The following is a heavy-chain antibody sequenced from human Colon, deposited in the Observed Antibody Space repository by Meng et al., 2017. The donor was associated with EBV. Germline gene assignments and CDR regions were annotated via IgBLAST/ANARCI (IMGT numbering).Heavy chain of an antibody. CDR1: GGSMSSGNYY. CDR2: IHHSGSA. D-gene: IGHD2-21*01. CDR3: ASFDHIPRRNYFDY. Sequence: QVEVQESGPGLVEPSQTLSLTCTVSGGSMSSGNYYWSWIRQPPGKGLEWIGYIHHSGSAYYNPSLKSRVSILVDTSKNQFSLNLNSMTAADTAVYYCASFDHIPRRNYFDYWGQGTLVTVSS. V-gene: IGHV4-30-4*01. J-gene: IGHJ4*02.